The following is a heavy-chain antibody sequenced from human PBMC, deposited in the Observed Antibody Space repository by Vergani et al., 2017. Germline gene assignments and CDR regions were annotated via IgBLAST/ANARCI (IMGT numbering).Heavy chain of an antibody. V-gene: IGHV4-30-2*03. CDR1: GGSISSGGYS. CDR2: IYYSGST. J-gene: IGHJ4*02. Sequence: QLQLQESGSGLVKPSQTLSLTCAVSGGSISSGGYSWSWIRQPPGKGLEWIGSIYYSGSTYYNPSLKSRVTISVDTSKNQFSLKLSSVTAADTAVYYCARHGLIAVAGTMSGYFDYWGQGTLVTVSS. D-gene: IGHD6-19*01. CDR3: ARHGLIAVAGTMSGYFDY.